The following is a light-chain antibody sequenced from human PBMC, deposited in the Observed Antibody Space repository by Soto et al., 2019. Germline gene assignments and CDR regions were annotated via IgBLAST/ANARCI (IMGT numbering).Light chain of an antibody. CDR1: QSVSSY. V-gene: IGKV3-11*01. J-gene: IGKJ4*01. Sequence: LTPYPSTLSLSPGERAPLSCRASQSVSSYLAWYQQKPGQAPRLLIYDASNRATGIPARFSGSGSGTDFTLTISSLEPADFAVYYCQQRSNWPLTFGGGAKVDI. CDR3: QQRSNWPLT. CDR2: DAS.